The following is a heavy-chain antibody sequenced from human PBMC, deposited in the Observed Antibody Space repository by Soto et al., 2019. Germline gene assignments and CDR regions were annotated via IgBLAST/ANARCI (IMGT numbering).Heavy chain of an antibody. V-gene: IGHV4-59*01. CDR2: IFYSGST. CDR3: ARDNGDLDY. D-gene: IGHD4-17*01. CDR1: GGSISSYY. J-gene: IGHJ4*02. Sequence: SETLSLTCTVSGGSISSYYSSWIRQPPGKGLEWIGYIFYSGSTNYNPSLKSRVTISVDTSKNQFSLKLSSVTAADTAVYYCARDNGDLDYWGQGTLVTVSS.